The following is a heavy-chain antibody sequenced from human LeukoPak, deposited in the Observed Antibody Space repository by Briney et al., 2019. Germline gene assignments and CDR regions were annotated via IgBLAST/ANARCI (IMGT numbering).Heavy chain of an antibody. CDR2: IIGSGGST. CDR1: GFTPSSYA. D-gene: IGHD3-16*01. V-gene: IGHV3-23*01. Sequence: PRGSLRLSCAASGFTPSSYAMSWVRPGPGQGLEWVSAIIGSGGSTYYADAVKGRFTISRDNSKNTLYLQMNSRRGEDTAVYCCAKGAGDYDYVYYWGQGTLVTVSS. J-gene: IGHJ4*02. CDR3: AKGAGDYDYVYY.